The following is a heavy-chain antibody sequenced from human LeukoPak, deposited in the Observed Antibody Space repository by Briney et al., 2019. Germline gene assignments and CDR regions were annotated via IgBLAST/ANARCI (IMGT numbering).Heavy chain of an antibody. CDR1: GFTLSSYG. V-gene: IGHV3-30*02. D-gene: IGHD3-10*01. CDR2: IRYDGSNK. CDR3: AKGDTLLWFGDHRGGWLDP. Sequence: GGSLRLSCAASGFTLSSYGMHWVRQAPGKGLEWVAFIRYDGSNKYYADSVKGRFTISRDNSKNTLYLQMNSLRAEDTAVYYCAKGDTLLWFGDHRGGWLDPWGQGTLVTVSS. J-gene: IGHJ5*02.